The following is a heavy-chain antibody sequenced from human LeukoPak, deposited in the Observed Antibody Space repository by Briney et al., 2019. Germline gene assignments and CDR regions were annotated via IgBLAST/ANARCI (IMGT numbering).Heavy chain of an antibody. D-gene: IGHD3-10*01. CDR2: ISGSSRFI. J-gene: IGHJ6*02. Sequence: PGGSLRLSCAASGFTSSSDSMNCVREAPGQGLEWGSSISGSSRFIYYTDSVKGRVTISRDNANNSLYLQMNSLRAEDTAVYYCAREDFRGYYYGMDVWGQGTTVTVSS. CDR3: AREDFRGYYYGMDV. CDR1: GFTSSSDS. V-gene: IGHV3-21*01.